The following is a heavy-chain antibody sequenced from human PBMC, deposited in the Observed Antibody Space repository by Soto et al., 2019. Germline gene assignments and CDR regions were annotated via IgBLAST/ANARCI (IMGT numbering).Heavy chain of an antibody. J-gene: IGHJ6*02. CDR3: DRDRGGFNYYDMDA. CDR1: GGTFSSYA. V-gene: IGHV1-69*13. Sequence: SVKVSCKASGGTFSSYAISWVRQAPGQGLEWMGGIIPIFGTANYAQKFQGRVTITADESTTTASVEMGRISSEAKAVYFYDRDRGGFNYYDMDAWGQGTPVTVSS. D-gene: IGHD3-16*01. CDR2: IIPIFGTA.